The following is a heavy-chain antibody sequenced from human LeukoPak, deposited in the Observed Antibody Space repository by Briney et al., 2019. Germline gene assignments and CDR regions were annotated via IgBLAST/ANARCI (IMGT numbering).Heavy chain of an antibody. CDR3: ARASQWLPTDY. CDR2: ISSSGGSI. Sequence: KPGGSLRLSCAASGFTFSSYAMSWIRQAPGKGLEWVSYISSSGGSIYYADSVKGRFTISRDNAKNSLYLQMNSLRAEDTAVYYCARASQWLPTDYWGQGTLVTVSS. CDR1: GFTFSSYA. D-gene: IGHD6-19*01. J-gene: IGHJ4*02. V-gene: IGHV3-11*04.